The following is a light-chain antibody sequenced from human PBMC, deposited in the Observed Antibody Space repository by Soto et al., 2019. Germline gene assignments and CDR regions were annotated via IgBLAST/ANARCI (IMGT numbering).Light chain of an antibody. CDR3: QQSFSPLLT. V-gene: IGKV1-39*01. J-gene: IGKJ4*01. Sequence: DIQMTQSPSSVSASVGARVTITFRASQTLNNYLTWFQQKPGKAPKVLIYAASTLQSGVPSRFSGSGSGAEFTLTISSLQPEDFATYYCQQSFSPLLTFGGGTKVDIK. CDR1: QTLNNY. CDR2: AAS.